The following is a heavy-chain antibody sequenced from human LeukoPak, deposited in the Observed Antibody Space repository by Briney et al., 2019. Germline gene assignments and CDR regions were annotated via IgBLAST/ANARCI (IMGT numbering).Heavy chain of an antibody. J-gene: IGHJ4*02. CDR2: IYTSGST. D-gene: IGHD3-3*01. CDR3: ARDLRFLEWSYFDY. CDR1: GGSISSYY. V-gene: IGHV4-4*07. Sequence: PSETLSLTCTVSGGSISSYYWSWIRQPAGKGLEWIGRIYTSGSTNYNPSLKSRVTMSVDTSKNQFSLKLSSVTAADTAVYYCARDLRFLEWSYFDYWGQGTLVTVPS.